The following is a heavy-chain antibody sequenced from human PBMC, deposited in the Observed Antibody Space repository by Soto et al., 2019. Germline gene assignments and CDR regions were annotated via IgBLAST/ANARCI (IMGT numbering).Heavy chain of an antibody. CDR2: ISYDGSNK. D-gene: IGHD5-18*01. CDR3: AKDRGRIQLWLDYYYYGMDV. V-gene: IGHV3-30*18. CDR1: GFTFSSYG. Sequence: GGSLRLSCAASGFTFSSYGMHWVRQAPGKGLEWVAVISYDGSNKYYADSVKGRFTISRDNSKNTLYLQMNSLRAEDTAVYYCAKDRGRIQLWLDYYYYGMDVWGQGTTVTVSS. J-gene: IGHJ6*02.